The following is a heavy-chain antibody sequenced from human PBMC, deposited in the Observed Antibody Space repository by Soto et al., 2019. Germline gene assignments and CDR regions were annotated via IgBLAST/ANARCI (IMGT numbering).Heavy chain of an antibody. CDR2: ISYDGSNK. CDR3: ARAPDGVKYYDSSGYRY. J-gene: IGHJ4*02. CDR1: GFTFSSYA. Sequence: LRLSCAASGFTFSSYAMHWVRQAPGKGLEWVAVISYDGSNKYYADSVKGRFTISRDNSKNTLYLQMNSLRAEDMAVYYCARAPDGVKYYDSSGYRYWGQATLVTVSS. D-gene: IGHD3-22*01. V-gene: IGHV3-30-3*01.